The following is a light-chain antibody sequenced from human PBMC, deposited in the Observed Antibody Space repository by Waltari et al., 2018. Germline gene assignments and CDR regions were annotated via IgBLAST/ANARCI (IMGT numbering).Light chain of an antibody. CDR1: TANIASNY. Sequence: NFMLTQPHSVSESPGKTVTISCTRSTANIASNYVQCYQQRPGRSPTTLIYADDQRPSGVPDRFSGSIDSSSNSASLTISGLKTEDEADYYCQSYDSSHHVIFGGGTKLTVL. J-gene: IGLJ2*01. V-gene: IGLV6-57*01. CDR2: ADD. CDR3: QSYDSSHHVI.